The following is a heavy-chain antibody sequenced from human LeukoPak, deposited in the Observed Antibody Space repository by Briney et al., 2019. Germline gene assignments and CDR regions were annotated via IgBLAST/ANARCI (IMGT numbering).Heavy chain of an antibody. V-gene: IGHV5-51*01. CDR3: AIRYGFGELLSDY. D-gene: IGHD3-10*01. CDR2: IYPGDSAT. Sequence: GESLKISCKGPGYSFTSYWIGWVRQMPGKGLEWMGIIYPGDSATRYSPSFQGQVTISADKSISAAYLQWSSLKASDTAMYYCAIRYGFGELLSDYWGQGTLVTVSS. CDR1: GYSFTSYW. J-gene: IGHJ4*02.